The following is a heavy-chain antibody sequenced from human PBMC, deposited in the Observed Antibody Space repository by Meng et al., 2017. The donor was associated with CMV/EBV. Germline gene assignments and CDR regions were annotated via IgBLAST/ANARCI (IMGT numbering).Heavy chain of an antibody. CDR3: ARDLRRGKDY. CDR1: GFTFSSYA. J-gene: IGHJ4*02. Sequence: GGSLRLSCAASGFTFSSYAMHWVRQAPGKGLEWVAVISYDGSNKYYADSVKGRFTISRDNSKNTLYLQMNSLRAEDTAVYYCARDLRRGKDYWGQGTLVTVSS. V-gene: IGHV3-30*04. CDR2: ISYDGSNK.